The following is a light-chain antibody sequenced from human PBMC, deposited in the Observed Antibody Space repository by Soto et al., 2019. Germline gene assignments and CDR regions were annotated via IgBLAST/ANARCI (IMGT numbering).Light chain of an antibody. V-gene: IGLV1-47*01. J-gene: IGLJ2*01. Sequence: QSVLTQPPSASGTPGQRVTISCSGSSSNIGSNYAYWYQQLPGTAPTLLIYRNNQRPSGVPDRFSGSKSGTSASLAISGLRSEDEADYYCAAWDDSLSGVVFGGGTKVTVL. CDR2: RNN. CDR3: AAWDDSLSGVV. CDR1: SSNIGSNY.